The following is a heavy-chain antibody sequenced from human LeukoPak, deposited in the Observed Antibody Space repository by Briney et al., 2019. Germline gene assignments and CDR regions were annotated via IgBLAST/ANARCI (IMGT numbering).Heavy chain of an antibody. J-gene: IGHJ4*02. V-gene: IGHV3-30-3*01. Sequence: GGSLRLSCAASGFTFSSYAMHWVRQAPGKGLEWVAVISYDGSNEYYADSVKGRFTISRDNSKNTLYLQMNSLRAEDTAVYYCAGTPLDXGTFDYWGQGTLVTVSS. CDR2: ISYDGSNE. D-gene: IGHD3/OR15-3a*01. CDR3: AGTPLDXGTFDY. CDR1: GFTFSSYA.